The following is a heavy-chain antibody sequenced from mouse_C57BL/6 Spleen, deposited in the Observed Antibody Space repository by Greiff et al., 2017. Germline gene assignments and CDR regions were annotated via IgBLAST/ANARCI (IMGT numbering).Heavy chain of an antibody. D-gene: IGHD1-1*01. CDR1: GYSFTGYY. J-gene: IGHJ2*01. CDR3: ARDGSFDY. CDR2: INTSNGGP. V-gene: IGHV1-42*01. Sequence: VHVKQSGPELVKPGASVKISCKASGYSFTGYYMNWVQHSPEKSLEWIGEINTSNGGPPYNQTFKAKATLTVDKSSSTAYMQLKSLTSEDSAVYYCARDGSFDYWGQGTTLTVSS.